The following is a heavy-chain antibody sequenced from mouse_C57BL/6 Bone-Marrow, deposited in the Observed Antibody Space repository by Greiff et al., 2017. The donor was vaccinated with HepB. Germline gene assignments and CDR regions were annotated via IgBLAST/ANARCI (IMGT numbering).Heavy chain of an antibody. CDR2: IDPNSGGT. D-gene: IGHD1-2*01. V-gene: IGHV1-72*01. Sequence: QVQLQHPGAELVKPGASVKLSCKASGYTFTSYWMHWVKQRPGRGLEWIGRIDPNSGGTKYNEKFKSKATLTVDKPSSTAYMQLSSLTSEDSAVYYCARPKSPLLLYAMDYWGQGTSVTVSS. CDR1: GYTFTSYW. J-gene: IGHJ4*01. CDR3: ARPKSPLLLYAMDY.